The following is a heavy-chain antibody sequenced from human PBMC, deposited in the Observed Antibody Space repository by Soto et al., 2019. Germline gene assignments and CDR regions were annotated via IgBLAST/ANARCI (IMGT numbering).Heavy chain of an antibody. V-gene: IGHV2-5*02. CDR2: IYWDEDK. CDR3: AHKGGRGAGMDV. D-gene: IGHD2-15*01. CDR1: GFSLSTSGVG. Sequence: QITLKESGPTLVKPTQTLTLTCTLSGFSLSTSGVGVGWIRQPAGKALEWLALIYWDEDKRYSPSLKSRLTITKDTSTNEVVLTMTNMDPVDTGTYYCAHKGGRGAGMDVWGQGATVTVSS. J-gene: IGHJ6*02.